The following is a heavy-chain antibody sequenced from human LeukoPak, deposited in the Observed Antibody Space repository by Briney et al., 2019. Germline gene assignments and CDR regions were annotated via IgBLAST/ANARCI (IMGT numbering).Heavy chain of an antibody. CDR2: IKNDGSDK. V-gene: IGHV3-7*01. CDR3: IDLGSCD. CDR1: GFSFSAAW. J-gene: IGHJ4*02. Sequence: GGSLRLSCEASGFSFSAAWMTWVRRAPGKGLEWVATIKNDGSDKYYVDSVKGRFTLSRDNAKNLLYLQMNSLRVEDTAVYYCIDLGSCDGGQGTLVTVYS. D-gene: IGHD2-15*01.